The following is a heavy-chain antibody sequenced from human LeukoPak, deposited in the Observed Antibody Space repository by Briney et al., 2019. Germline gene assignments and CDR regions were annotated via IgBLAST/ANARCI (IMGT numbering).Heavy chain of an antibody. CDR1: AFTFSSYG. D-gene: IGHD5-18*01. CDR3: AKELDTAMPYNWFDP. V-gene: IGHV3-30*18. J-gene: IGHJ5*02. Sequence: GGSLRLSCAASAFTFSSYGMHWVRQAPGKGLEWAAVISYDGSNKYYADSVKGRFTISRDNSKNTLYLQMNSLRAEDTAVYYCAKELDTAMPYNWFDPWGQRTLVTVSS. CDR2: ISYDGSNK.